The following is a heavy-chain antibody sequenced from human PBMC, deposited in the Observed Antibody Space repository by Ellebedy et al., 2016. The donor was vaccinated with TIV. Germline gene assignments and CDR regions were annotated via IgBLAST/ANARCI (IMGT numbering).Heavy chain of an antibody. V-gene: IGHV1-18*01. CDR1: GYPFSSYG. CDR3: ARLVYDYSFSDY. J-gene: IGHJ4*02. Sequence: AASVKVSCKASGYPFSSYGISWVRQAPGQGLEWMGWISDYSGVTNYTQKLQGRITMTTDTSTSTAYMELRSLRSDDTAVYYCARLVYDYSFSDYWGQGTLVTVSS. CDR2: ISDYSGVT. D-gene: IGHD5/OR15-5a*01.